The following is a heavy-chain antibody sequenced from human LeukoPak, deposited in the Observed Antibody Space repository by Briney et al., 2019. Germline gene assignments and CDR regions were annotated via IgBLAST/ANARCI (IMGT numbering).Heavy chain of an antibody. CDR1: GFTFSSYA. J-gene: IGHJ4*02. V-gene: IGHV3-23*01. CDR3: AKDPLLRSGPYYFDY. CDR2: ISGSGGST. D-gene: IGHD3-3*01. Sequence: GGSLRLSCAASGFTFSSYAMSWVRQAPGKGLEWVSAISGSGGSTYYADSVKGRFTISRDNSKNTLYLQMNSLRAEDTPVYYCAKDPLLRSGPYYFDYWGQGTLVTVSS.